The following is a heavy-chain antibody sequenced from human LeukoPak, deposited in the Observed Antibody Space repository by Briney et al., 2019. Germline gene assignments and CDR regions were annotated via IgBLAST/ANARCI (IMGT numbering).Heavy chain of an antibody. V-gene: IGHV3-15*01. D-gene: IGHD2-8*02. CDR1: GSTFSHAW. Sequence: GGSLRLSCTASGSTFSHAWMSWVRQAPGKGLEWVGRIKSKADGGTTDYAAPVKGRFTISRDDSKNTLFLQINSLKSEDTAVYYCTWGTGGNFDYWGQGTLVTVSS. CDR3: TWGTGGNFDY. J-gene: IGHJ4*02. CDR2: IKSKADGGTT.